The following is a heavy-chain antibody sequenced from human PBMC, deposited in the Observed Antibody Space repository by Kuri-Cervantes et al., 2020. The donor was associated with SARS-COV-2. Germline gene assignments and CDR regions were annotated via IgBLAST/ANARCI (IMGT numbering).Heavy chain of an antibody. Sequence: GGSLRLSCAASGFTVSSNYMSWVRQAPGKGLEWVSVIYSGGSTYYADSVKGRFTISRDNSKNTLYLQMNSLRAEDTAVYYCAKDQLLLWFGELWGQGTLVTVSS. D-gene: IGHD3-10*01. CDR1: GFTVSSNY. V-gene: IGHV3-53*01. CDR2: IYSGGST. J-gene: IGHJ4*02. CDR3: AKDQLLLWFGEL.